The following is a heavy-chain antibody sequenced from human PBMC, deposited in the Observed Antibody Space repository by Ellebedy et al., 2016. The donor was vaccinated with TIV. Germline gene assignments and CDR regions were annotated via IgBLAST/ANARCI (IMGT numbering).Heavy chain of an antibody. V-gene: IGHV4-59*08. CDR1: GGSFSGYY. J-gene: IGHJ4*02. D-gene: IGHD6-19*01. Sequence: SETLSLTCAVYGGSFSGYYWSWIRQPPGKGLEWIGYIHYSGSTNYNPSLNSRVTISLDTSKNQFSLELSSVTATDTAVYYCARHGGYSSAWYIDYWGQGTLVTVSS. CDR2: IHYSGST. CDR3: ARHGGYSSAWYIDY.